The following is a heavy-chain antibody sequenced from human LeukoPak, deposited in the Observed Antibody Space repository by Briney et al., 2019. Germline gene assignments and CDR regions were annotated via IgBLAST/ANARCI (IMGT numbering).Heavy chain of an antibody. CDR2: IYYSGST. Sequence: PSETLSLTCTVSSGSVNSGSYYWNWIRQPPGKGLEWIGYIYYSGSTNYNPSLKSRVNISVDTSKNQFSLRLTSVSAADTAVYYCARGFDSKSTYFDYWGQGTLLTVSS. CDR3: ARGFDSKSTYFDY. CDR1: SGSVNSGSYY. D-gene: IGHD5-12*01. V-gene: IGHV4-61*01. J-gene: IGHJ4*02.